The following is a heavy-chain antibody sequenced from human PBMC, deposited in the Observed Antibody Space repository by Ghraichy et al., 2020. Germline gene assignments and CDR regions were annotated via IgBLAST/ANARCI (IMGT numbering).Heavy chain of an antibody. D-gene: IGHD3-22*01. CDR3: ARVGPYYDSSGYYYPIDY. CDR2: ISSSSSTI. Sequence: WGSLRLSCAASGFTFSSYSMNWVRQAPGKGLEWVSYISSSSSTIYYADSVKGRFTISRDNAKNSLYLQMNSLRAEDTAVYYCARVGPYYDSSGYYYPIDYWGQGTLVTVSS. V-gene: IGHV3-48*01. J-gene: IGHJ4*02. CDR1: GFTFSSYS.